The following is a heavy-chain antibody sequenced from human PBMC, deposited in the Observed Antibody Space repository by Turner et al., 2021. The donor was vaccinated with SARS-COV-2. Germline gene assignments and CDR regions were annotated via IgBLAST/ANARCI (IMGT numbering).Heavy chain of an antibody. CDR3: ARVARGNSGWYYFDY. D-gene: IGHD6-19*01. V-gene: IGHV3-48*03. CDR2: IGSRGRTI. J-gene: IGHJ4*02. CDR1: GFTFSSYE. Sequence: EVQLVESGGGLVQPGGSLRLSCAASGFTFSSYEMNWVRQAPGKGLEWVSYIGSRGRTIYYADSVKGRFTISRDNAKNSLYLQMNSLRAEDTAVYYSARVARGNSGWYYFDYWGQGTLVTVSS.